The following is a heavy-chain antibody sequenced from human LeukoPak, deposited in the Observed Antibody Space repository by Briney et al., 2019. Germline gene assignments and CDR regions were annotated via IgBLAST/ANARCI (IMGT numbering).Heavy chain of an antibody. CDR2: IYYSGST. D-gene: IGHD3-10*01. V-gene: IGHV4-59*01. J-gene: IGHJ4*02. CDR1: GGSISSYY. Sequence: SETLSLTWTVSGGSISSYYWSWIRQPPGKGLEWIGYIYYSGSTNYNPSLKSRVTISVDTSKNQFSLKLSSVTAADTAVYYCARGDYYGSGSYPDYWGQGTLVTVSS. CDR3: ARGDYYGSGSYPDY.